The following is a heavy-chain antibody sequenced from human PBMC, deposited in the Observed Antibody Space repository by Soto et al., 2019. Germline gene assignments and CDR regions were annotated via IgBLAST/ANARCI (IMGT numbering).Heavy chain of an antibody. CDR3: ASRGSGASDYDFWSGYLAPIDY. CDR2: ISYDGSNK. J-gene: IGHJ4*02. D-gene: IGHD3-3*01. Sequence: GGSLRLSCAASGFTFSSYAMHWVRQAPGKGLEWVAVISYDGSNKYYADSVKGRFTISRDNSKNTLYLQMNSLRAEDTAVYYCASRGSGASDYDFWSGYLAPIDYWGQGTLVTVSS. CDR1: GFTFSSYA. V-gene: IGHV3-30-3*01.